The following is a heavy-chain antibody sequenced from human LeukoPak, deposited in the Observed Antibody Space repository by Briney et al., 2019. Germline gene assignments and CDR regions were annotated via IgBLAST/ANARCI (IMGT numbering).Heavy chain of an antibody. Sequence: PSETLSLTCAVYGGSFSGYYWSWIRRPPGKGLEWIGEINHSGSTNYNPSLKSRVTISVDTSKNQFSLKLSSVTAADTAVYYCANRDGSTASYYFDYWGQGTLVTVSS. CDR2: INHSGST. J-gene: IGHJ4*02. CDR1: GGSFSGYY. V-gene: IGHV4-34*01. D-gene: IGHD5-24*01. CDR3: ANRDGSTASYYFDY.